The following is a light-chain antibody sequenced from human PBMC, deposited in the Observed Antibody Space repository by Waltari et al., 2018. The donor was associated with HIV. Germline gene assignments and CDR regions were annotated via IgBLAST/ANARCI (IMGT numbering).Light chain of an antibody. CDR1: NIGAKS. J-gene: IGLJ1*01. CDR3: HVWDMTSDHFV. V-gene: IGLV3-21*02. CDR2: DDV. Sequence: SYVLTQPTSVSVAPGQTARLTCGGINIGAKSVHWYRNRLGQAPALVVYDDVERPSGMSDRISGSNSGNTATLLITGAEVGDEAEYYCHVWDMTSDHFVFGPGTTVTVL.